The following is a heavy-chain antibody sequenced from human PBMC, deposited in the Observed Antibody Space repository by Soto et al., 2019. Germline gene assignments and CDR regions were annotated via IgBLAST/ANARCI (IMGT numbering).Heavy chain of an antibody. V-gene: IGHV1-18*01. CDR3: ARSSKITMIVATCDY. CDR1: GYTFTSYG. D-gene: IGHD3-22*01. CDR2: ISAYNGYT. J-gene: IGHJ4*02. Sequence: QVQLVQSGAEVKKPGASVKVSCKASGYTFTSYGISWVRQAPGQGREWMGWISAYNGYTNYAQKLQGRVTMTTDTSTSTAYMELRSLRSDDTAVYYCARSSKITMIVATCDYWGQGTLVTVSS.